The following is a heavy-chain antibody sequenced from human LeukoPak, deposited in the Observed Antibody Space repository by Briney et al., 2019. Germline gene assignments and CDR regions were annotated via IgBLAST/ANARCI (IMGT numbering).Heavy chain of an antibody. CDR3: ARLSATRFSYCYYYMDV. J-gene: IGHJ6*03. CDR2: ISAYNGNT. CDR1: GYTFTSYD. V-gene: IGHV1-18*01. D-gene: IGHD1-26*01. Sequence: ASVKVSCKASGYTFTSYDISWVRQAPGQGLEWMGWISAYNGNTNYAQKLQGRVTMTTDTSTSTAYMELRSLRSDDTAVYYCARLSATRFSYCYYYMDVWGKGTTVTVSS.